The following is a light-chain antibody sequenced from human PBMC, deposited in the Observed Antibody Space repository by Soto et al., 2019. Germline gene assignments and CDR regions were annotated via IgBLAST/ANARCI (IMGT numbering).Light chain of an antibody. CDR2: DAS. CDR1: QSVSSY. CDR3: QQRSNWPLT. J-gene: IGKJ2*01. V-gene: IGKV3-11*01. Sequence: EIVLTQSPATLSLSPGERDTLSCRARQSVSSYLAWYQQKPGQAPRLLIYDASNRATGIPARFSGSGSGTDFTLTNSSLEPEDFAVYYCQQRSNWPLTFGQGTKLEIK.